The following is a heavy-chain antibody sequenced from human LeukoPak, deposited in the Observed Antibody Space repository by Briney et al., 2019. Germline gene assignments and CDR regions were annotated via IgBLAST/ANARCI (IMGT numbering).Heavy chain of an antibody. J-gene: IGHJ4*02. D-gene: IGHD3-10*01. CDR1: GFTFNSFL. V-gene: IGHV3-30*18. CDR3: ANKETIVRGVTPVPDY. Sequence: GGSLRLLCAGSGFTFNSFLEHCVRQTPGKGLEWVAVISYDGSNKYYADSVKGRFTISRDNSKNTLYLQMNSLRAEDTAVYYCANKETIVRGVTPVPDYWSQGTLVTVSS. CDR2: ISYDGSNK.